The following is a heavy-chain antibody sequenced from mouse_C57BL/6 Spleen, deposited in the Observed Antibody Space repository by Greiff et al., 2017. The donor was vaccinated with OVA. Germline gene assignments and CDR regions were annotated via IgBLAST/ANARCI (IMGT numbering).Heavy chain of an antibody. Sequence: VQLQQPGAELVKPGASVKLSCKASGYTFTSYWMHWVKQRPGQGLEWIGMIHPNSGSTNYNEKFKSKATLTVDKSSSTAYMQLSSLTSEDSAVYYCARSVYGSSHWYFDVWGTGTTVTVSS. J-gene: IGHJ1*03. D-gene: IGHD1-1*01. CDR2: IHPNSGST. CDR3: ARSVYGSSHWYFDV. CDR1: GYTFTSYW. V-gene: IGHV1-64*01.